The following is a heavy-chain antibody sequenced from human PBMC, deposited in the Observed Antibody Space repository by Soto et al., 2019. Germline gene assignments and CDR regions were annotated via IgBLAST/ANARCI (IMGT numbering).Heavy chain of an antibody. D-gene: IGHD2-15*01. Sequence: SETLSLTCNVSDDSLSTYYWSWIRHPAGKGLEWIGRIYASGSTNYNPSLKGRVSMSVDTSKKQFSLKMISVTAADTAMYYCTRERGYCSGGSCYNNWFDPWGQGTLVTVSS. J-gene: IGHJ5*02. V-gene: IGHV4-4*07. CDR1: DDSLSTYY. CDR3: TRERGYCSGGSCYNNWFDP. CDR2: IYASGST.